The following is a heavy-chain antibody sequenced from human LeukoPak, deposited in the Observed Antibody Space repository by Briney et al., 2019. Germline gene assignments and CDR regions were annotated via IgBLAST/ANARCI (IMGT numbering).Heavy chain of an antibody. D-gene: IGHD4-23*01. CDR1: GFTFSYYG. CDR3: AKDIPRYGGNAVDY. Sequence: PGGSLRLSCAASGFTFSYYGIHWVRQAPGKGLDWVAVISYDGSDKYYADSVKGRFTISRDNSKNTLYLQMNSLRAEDTAVYYCAKDIPRYGGNAVDYWGQGTLVTVSS. CDR2: ISYDGSDK. V-gene: IGHV3-30*18. J-gene: IGHJ4*02.